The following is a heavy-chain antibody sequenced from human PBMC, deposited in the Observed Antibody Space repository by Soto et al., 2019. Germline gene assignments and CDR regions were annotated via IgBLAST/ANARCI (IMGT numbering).Heavy chain of an antibody. V-gene: IGHV1-69*04. CDR1: GGTFSSYT. CDR2: IIPILGIA. J-gene: IGHJ5*02. CDR3: ARDFASDIVVVPAAGGLRGFDP. D-gene: IGHD2-2*01. Sequence: ASVKVSCKASGGTFSSYTISWVRQAPGQGLEWMGRIIPILGIANYAQKFQGRVTITADKSTSTAYMELSSLRSEDTAVYYCARDFASDIVVVPAAGGLRGFDPWGQGTLVTVSS.